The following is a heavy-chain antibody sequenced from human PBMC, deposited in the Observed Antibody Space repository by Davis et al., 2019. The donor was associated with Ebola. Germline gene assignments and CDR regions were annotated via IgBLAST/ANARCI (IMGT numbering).Heavy chain of an antibody. CDR2: ISSNGGST. Sequence: GESLKISCTASGFNFGEYALTWVRQAPGKGLEYVSAISSNGGSTYYANSVKGRFTISRDNSKNTLYLQMGSLRAEDMAVYYCARVTRDFWSGATMDVWGQGTTVTVSS. CDR3: ARVTRDFWSGATMDV. D-gene: IGHD3-3*01. CDR1: GFNFGEYA. J-gene: IGHJ6*02. V-gene: IGHV3-64*01.